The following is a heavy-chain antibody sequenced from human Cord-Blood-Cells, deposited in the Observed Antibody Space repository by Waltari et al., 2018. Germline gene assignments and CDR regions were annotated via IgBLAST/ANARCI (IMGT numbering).Heavy chain of an antibody. CDR3: ARIPPVSYYYYGMDV. CDR2: IIPIFGTA. CDR1: GGTFSSYA. V-gene: IGHV1-69*01. Sequence: QVQLVQSGAEVKKPGSSVKVSCKASGGTFSSYAISWVRQAPGQGLEWMGGIIPIFGTATYSQKSQGRVAITSDEPTSTTYMELSSLRSEDTAVYYCARIPPVSYYYYGMDVWGQGTTVTVSS. J-gene: IGHJ6*02.